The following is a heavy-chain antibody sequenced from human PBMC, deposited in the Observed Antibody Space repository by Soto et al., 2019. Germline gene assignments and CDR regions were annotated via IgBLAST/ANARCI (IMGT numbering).Heavy chain of an antibody. Sequence: SETLSLTCAVSGGSISSGGSSWSWIRQPPGKGLEWIGYIYHSGSTYYNPSLKSRVTISVDRSKNQFSLKLSSVTAADTAVYYCARGLGLVRGVRAHYGMDVWGQGTTVTVSS. D-gene: IGHD3-10*01. J-gene: IGHJ6*02. CDR1: GGSISSGGSS. CDR3: ARGLGLVRGVRAHYGMDV. V-gene: IGHV4-30-2*01. CDR2: IYHSGST.